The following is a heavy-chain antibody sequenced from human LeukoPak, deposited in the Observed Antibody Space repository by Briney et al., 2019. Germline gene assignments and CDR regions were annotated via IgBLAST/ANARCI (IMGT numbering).Heavy chain of an antibody. Sequence: SETLSLTCTVSVGSISSHYWSWIRQTPGKGLEWIGYISYSGGTNYNPPLKSRVTISVDTSKSQFSLKLTSVTAADTAVYYCARLKDLWFDPWGQGTLVTVSS. D-gene: IGHD2-15*01. J-gene: IGHJ5*01. CDR2: ISYSGGT. CDR1: VGSISSHY. V-gene: IGHV4-59*11. CDR3: ARLKDLWFDP.